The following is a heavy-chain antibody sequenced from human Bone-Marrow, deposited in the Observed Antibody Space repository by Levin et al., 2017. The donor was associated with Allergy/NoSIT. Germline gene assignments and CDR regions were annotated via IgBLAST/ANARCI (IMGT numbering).Heavy chain of an antibody. CDR3: THAHYDFGYAMDV. CDR1: GFSLTTVGVG. CDR2: IYWNEDK. Sequence: GSGPTLVKPTKTLTVTCTFSGFSLTTVGVGVAWVRQPPRKALEWLAVIYWNEDKRYSPSLERRLTITKDTSKNQVVLSMTNMDPVDTGTYFCTHAHYDFGYAMDVWGQGTTVIVSS. V-gene: IGHV2-5*04. J-gene: IGHJ6*02. D-gene: IGHD3-3*01.